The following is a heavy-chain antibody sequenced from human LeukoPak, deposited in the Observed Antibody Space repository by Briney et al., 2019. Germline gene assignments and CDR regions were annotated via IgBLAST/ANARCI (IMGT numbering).Heavy chain of an antibody. CDR1: GYTFTSYD. Sequence: GASVKVSCKASGYTFTSYDINWVRQATGQGLEWMGWMNPNSGNTGYAQKFQGRVTITRNTSISTAYMELSSLRSEDTAVYYCARGGVYDILTGYPYYYYMDVWGKGTTVTVSS. J-gene: IGHJ6*03. CDR3: ARGGVYDILTGYPYYYYMDV. D-gene: IGHD3-9*01. V-gene: IGHV1-8*03. CDR2: MNPNSGNT.